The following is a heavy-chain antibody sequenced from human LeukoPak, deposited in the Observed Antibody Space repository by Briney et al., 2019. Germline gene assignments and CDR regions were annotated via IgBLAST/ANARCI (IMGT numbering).Heavy chain of an antibody. Sequence: ASVKVSCKASGYTFTSYGISWVRQAPGQGLEWMGWISAYNGNTNCAQKFQGRVTITADKSTSTAYMELSSLRSEDTAVYYCARSMVRGVLDYWGQGTLVTVSS. CDR2: ISAYNGNT. D-gene: IGHD3-10*01. CDR3: ARSMVRGVLDY. V-gene: IGHV1-18*01. CDR1: GYTFTSYG. J-gene: IGHJ4*02.